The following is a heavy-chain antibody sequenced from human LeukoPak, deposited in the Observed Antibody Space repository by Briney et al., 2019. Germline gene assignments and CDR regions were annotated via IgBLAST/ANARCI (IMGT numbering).Heavy chain of an antibody. Sequence: SVKVSCKASGGTFSSYAISWVRQAPGQGLEWMGGIIPIFGTANYAQKFQGRVTITTDESTSTAYMELSSLRSEDTAVYYCARDSKGGAAAIDYWGQGTLVTVSS. CDR2: IIPIFGTA. D-gene: IGHD6-13*01. V-gene: IGHV1-69*05. CDR3: ARDSKGGAAAIDY. J-gene: IGHJ4*02. CDR1: GGTFSSYA.